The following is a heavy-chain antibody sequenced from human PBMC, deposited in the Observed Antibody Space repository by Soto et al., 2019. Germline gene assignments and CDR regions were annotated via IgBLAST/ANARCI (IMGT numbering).Heavy chain of an antibody. J-gene: IGHJ5*01. V-gene: IGHV3-30*18. D-gene: IGHD3-3*01. CDR3: AKLGDAVSGFFDF. CDR2: VSFDGSHK. Sequence: GGSLRLSCAASGFTFRSYAIHWVRQAPGKGLEWVADVSFDGSHKTYAVPVRGRFTLSRDNSKKTVYLQMNSLRAEDTAVYYCAKLGDAVSGFFDFWGQGTQVTVS. CDR1: GFTFRSYA.